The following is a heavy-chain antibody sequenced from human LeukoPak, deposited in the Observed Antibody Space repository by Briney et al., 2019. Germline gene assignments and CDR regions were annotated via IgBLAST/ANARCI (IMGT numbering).Heavy chain of an antibody. CDR2: ISYDGSNK. CDR3: ARAWVAPGRDAFDI. V-gene: IGHV3-30-3*01. CDR1: GFTFSSYA. Sequence: GGSLRLSCAASGFTFSSYAMHWVRQAPGKGLEWVAVISYDGSNKYYADSVKGRFTISRDNSKNTLYLQMNSLRAEDTAVYYCARAWVAPGRDAFDIWGQGTMVTVPS. J-gene: IGHJ3*02. D-gene: IGHD1-26*01.